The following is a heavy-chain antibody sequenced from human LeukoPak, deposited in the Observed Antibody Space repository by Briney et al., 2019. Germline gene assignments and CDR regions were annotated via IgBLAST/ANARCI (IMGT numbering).Heavy chain of an antibody. V-gene: IGHV3-30-3*01. CDR3: ARDYYYGDSLFVY. D-gene: IGHD4-17*01. CDR2: ISYDGSNK. Sequence: PGGSLRLSCAASGFTFSSYAMHWVRQAPGKGLEWVAVISYDGSNKYYADSVKGRFTISRDNSKNTLYLQMNSLRAEDTAVYYCARDYYYGDSLFVYWGQGTLVTVSS. CDR1: GFTFSSYA. J-gene: IGHJ4*02.